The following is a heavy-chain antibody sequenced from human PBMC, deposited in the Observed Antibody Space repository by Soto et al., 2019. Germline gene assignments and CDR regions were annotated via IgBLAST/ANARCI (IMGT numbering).Heavy chain of an antibody. V-gene: IGHV1-2*02. J-gene: IGHJ5*02. Sequence: VASVKVSFKASVYTFTDYYRHVVRRAPGQGPEGMGWINPNSGGSYYAQKFQGRVTMTRDTSISTAYMELSGLRSDETAVYYCAREKGSVLPNRFEPWGQGTLVTVSS. CDR2: INPNSGGS. CDR1: VYTFTDYY. CDR3: AREKGSVLPNRFEP.